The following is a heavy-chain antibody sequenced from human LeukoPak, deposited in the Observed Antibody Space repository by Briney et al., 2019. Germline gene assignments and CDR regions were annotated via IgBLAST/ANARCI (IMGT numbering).Heavy chain of an antibody. Sequence: GGTLRLSCAASGFTFNNYPLSWVRQAPGKGLEWVSTIRDRGSNRYYADSVKGRFTISTDSSKDTLYLQVDSLRAEDTAFYYCVRSRIEVLGTGGFDYWGQGTLVTVSS. V-gene: IGHV3-23*01. CDR3: VRSRIEVLGTGGFDY. CDR2: IRDRGSNR. J-gene: IGHJ4*02. D-gene: IGHD2-2*01. CDR1: GFTFNNYP.